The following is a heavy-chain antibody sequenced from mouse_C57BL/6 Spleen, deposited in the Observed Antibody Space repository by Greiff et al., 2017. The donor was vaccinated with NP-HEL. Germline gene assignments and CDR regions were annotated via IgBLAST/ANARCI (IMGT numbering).Heavy chain of an antibody. V-gene: IGHV5-9-1*02. CDR1: GFTFSSYA. Sequence: EVMLVESGEGLVKPGGSLKLSCAASGFTFSSYAMSWVRQTPEKRLEWVAYISSGGDYIYYADTVKGRFTISRDNARNTLYLQMSSLKSEDTAMYYGTREDGTGTGDYFDYWGQGTTLTVSS. CDR3: TREDGTGTGDYFDY. CDR2: ISSGGDYI. J-gene: IGHJ2*01. D-gene: IGHD4-1*01.